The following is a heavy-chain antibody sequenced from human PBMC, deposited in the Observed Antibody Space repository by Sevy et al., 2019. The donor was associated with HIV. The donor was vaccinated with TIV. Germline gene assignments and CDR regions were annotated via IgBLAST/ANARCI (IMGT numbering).Heavy chain of an antibody. CDR1: GYTLTQFS. D-gene: IGHD3-22*01. Sequence: ASVKVSCKVSGYTLTQFSMHWVRQAPGKGLEWMGRFDPEDGETLYAQKFQGRVTKTEDTSTDTAYMELKSLRSEDTAVYYCATTNDYYDSSGSRFDDWGQGTLVTVSS. CDR2: FDPEDGET. CDR3: ATTNDYYDSSGSRFDD. V-gene: IGHV1-24*01. J-gene: IGHJ4*02.